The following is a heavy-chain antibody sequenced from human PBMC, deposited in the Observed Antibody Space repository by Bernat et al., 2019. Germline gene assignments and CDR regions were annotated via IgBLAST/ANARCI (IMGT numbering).Heavy chain of an antibody. D-gene: IGHD3-10*01. V-gene: IGHV4-39*01. CDR2: IYYSGST. CDR1: GGSISSSSYY. CDR3: ARGAHNLLWFGEYYYGMDV. J-gene: IGHJ6*02. Sequence: QLQLQESGPGLVKPSETLSLTCTVSGGSISSSSYYWGWIRQPPGKGLEWIGSIYYSGSTYYNPSLKSRVTISVDTSKNQFSLKLSSVIAADTAVYYCARGAHNLLWFGEYYYGMDVWGQGTTVTVSS.